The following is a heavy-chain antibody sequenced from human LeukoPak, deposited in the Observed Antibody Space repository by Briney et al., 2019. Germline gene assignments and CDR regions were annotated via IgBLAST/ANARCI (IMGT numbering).Heavy chain of an antibody. CDR3: ARDHLRGYSGYDYEEGYWFDP. J-gene: IGHJ5*02. V-gene: IGHV6-1*01. Sequence: SQTLSLTCAISGDSVSSNSAAWNWIRQSPSRGLEWLGRTYYRSKWYNDYAVSVKSRITINPDTSKNQFSLQLNSVTPEDTAVYYYARDHLRGYSGYDYEEGYWFDPWGQGTLVTVSS. CDR2: TYYRSKWYN. D-gene: IGHD5-12*01. CDR1: GDSVSSNSAA.